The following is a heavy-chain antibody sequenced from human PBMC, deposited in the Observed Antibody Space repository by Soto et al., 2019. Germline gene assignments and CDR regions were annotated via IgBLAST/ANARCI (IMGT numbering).Heavy chain of an antibody. D-gene: IGHD2-2*01. V-gene: IGHV4-39*07. J-gene: IGHJ5*02. CDR2: INHSGST. Sequence: SETLSLTCIVSGGSISSSSYYWGWISQPPGKGLEWIGEINHSGSTNYNPSLKSRVTISVDTSKNQFSLKLSSVTAADTAVYYCARGRDYCSSTSCSNWFDPWGQGTLVTVSS. CDR1: GGSISSSSYY. CDR3: ARGRDYCSSTSCSNWFDP.